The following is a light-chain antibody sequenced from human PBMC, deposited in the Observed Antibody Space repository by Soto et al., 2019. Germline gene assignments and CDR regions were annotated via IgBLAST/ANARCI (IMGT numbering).Light chain of an antibody. J-gene: IGKJ1*01. CDR1: QSISSW. V-gene: IGKV1-5*01. CDR3: QQYNSYPPWT. Sequence: DIQMTQSPSTLSASLGDRVTITCRASQSISSWLAWYQQKPGKAPKLLIYDASSLESGVPSRFSGSGSGTEFTLTISSLQPDDFATYYCQQYNSYPPWTFGQGTKVEIK. CDR2: DAS.